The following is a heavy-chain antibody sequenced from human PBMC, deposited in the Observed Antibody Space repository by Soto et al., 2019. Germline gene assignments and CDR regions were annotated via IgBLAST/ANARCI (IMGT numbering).Heavy chain of an antibody. D-gene: IGHD2-2*01. CDR1: GFTFSNAW. CDR3: TTGVVVVPAAPYYYYGMDV. V-gene: IGHV3-15*07. CDR2: IKSKIDGGTT. Sequence: GGSLRLSCAASGFTFSNAWMNWVRQAPGKGLEWVGRIKSKIDGGTTDYAAPVKGRFTISRDDSKNTLYLQMNSLKTEDTAVYYCTTGVVVVPAAPYYYYGMDVWGQGTTVTVSS. J-gene: IGHJ6*02.